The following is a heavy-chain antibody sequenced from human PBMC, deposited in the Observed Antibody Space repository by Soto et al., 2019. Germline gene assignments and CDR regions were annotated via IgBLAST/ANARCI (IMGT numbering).Heavy chain of an antibody. CDR2: INPSGGST. J-gene: IGHJ4*02. CDR1: GYTFTSYY. Sequence: ASVKVSCKASGYTFTSYYMHWVRQAPGQGLEWMGIINPSGGSTSYAQKFQGRVTMTRDTSTSTVYMELSSLRSEDTAVYYCARDGRTGTTGYYFDYWGQGTLVTVSS. D-gene: IGHD1-7*01. V-gene: IGHV1-46*01. CDR3: ARDGRTGTTGYYFDY.